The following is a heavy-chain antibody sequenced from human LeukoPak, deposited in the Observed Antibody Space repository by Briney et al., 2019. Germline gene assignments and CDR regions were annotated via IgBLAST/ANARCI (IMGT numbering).Heavy chain of an antibody. V-gene: IGHV3-7*04. Sequence: GGSLRLSGAASGFTFSSYWMTWVRQAPGKGLEWVANIKQDGSEKYYVDSVKGRFTISRDNAKNSLYLQMNSLRAEDTAVYYCARDRRCSSTSCYYFDYWGQGTLVTVSS. CDR3: ARDRRCSSTSCYYFDY. J-gene: IGHJ4*02. CDR2: IKQDGSEK. D-gene: IGHD2-2*01. CDR1: GFTFSSYW.